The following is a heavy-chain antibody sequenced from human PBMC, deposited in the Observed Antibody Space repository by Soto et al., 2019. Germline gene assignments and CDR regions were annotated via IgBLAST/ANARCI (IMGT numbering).Heavy chain of an antibody. Sequence: SETLSLTCAVSGGSISSSNWWSWVRQPPGKGLEWIGEIYHSGSTNYNPSLKSRVTISVDKSKNQFSLKLSSVTAADTAVYYCARDSQGRRVVMTDWGQGTLVTVSS. V-gene: IGHV4-4*02. D-gene: IGHD3-3*01. CDR2: IYHSGST. CDR3: ARDSQGRRVVMTD. CDR1: GGSISSSNW. J-gene: IGHJ4*02.